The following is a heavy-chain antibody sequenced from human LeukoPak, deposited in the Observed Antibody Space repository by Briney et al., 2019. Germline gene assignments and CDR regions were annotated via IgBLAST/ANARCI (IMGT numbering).Heavy chain of an antibody. V-gene: IGHV1-69*04. J-gene: IGHJ4*02. CDR2: IIPILGIA. Sequence: ASVTVSCKASGGTFSSYAISWVRQAPGQGLEWMGRIIPILGIANYAQKFQGRVTITADKSTSTAYMELSSLRSEDTAVYYCARVSLYNSSGYYLDYWGQGTLVTVSS. CDR1: GGTFSSYA. D-gene: IGHD3-22*01. CDR3: ARVSLYNSSGYYLDY.